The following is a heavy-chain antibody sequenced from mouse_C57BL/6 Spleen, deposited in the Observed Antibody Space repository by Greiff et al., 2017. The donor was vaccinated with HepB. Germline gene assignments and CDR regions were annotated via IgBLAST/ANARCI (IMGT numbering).Heavy chain of an antibody. V-gene: IGHV7-3*01. D-gene: IGHD3-3*01. J-gene: IGHJ2*01. CDR3: ARYSRGYFDY. Sequence: DVQLVESGGGLVQPGGSLSLSCAASGFTFTDYYMSWVRQPPGKALEWLGFIRNKANGYTTEYSASVKGRFTISRDNSQSILYLQMNALRAEDSATYYCARYSRGYFDYWGQGTTLTVSS. CDR2: IRNKANGYTT. CDR1: GFTFTDYY.